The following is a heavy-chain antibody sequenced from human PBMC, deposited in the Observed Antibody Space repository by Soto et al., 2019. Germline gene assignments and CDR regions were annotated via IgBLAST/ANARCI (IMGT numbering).Heavy chain of an antibody. CDR3: AKGSIEYSASVDN. J-gene: IGHJ4*02. Sequence: EVQLLESGGGLVQPGGSLRLSCAASGFSFSSYAMVWVRQAPGKGLEWVSVISARGGSLYFADSVKGRFTISRDNFKNVLSLEMNSLRAEDTATYVCAKGSIEYSASVDNWGQGTLVVVSS. CDR2: ISARGGSL. V-gene: IGHV3-23*01. D-gene: IGHD5-12*01. CDR1: GFSFSSYA.